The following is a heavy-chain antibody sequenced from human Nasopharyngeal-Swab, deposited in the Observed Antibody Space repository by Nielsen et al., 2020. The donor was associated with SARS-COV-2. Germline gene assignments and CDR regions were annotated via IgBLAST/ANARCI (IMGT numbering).Heavy chain of an antibody. D-gene: IGHD1-1*01. CDR3: VRLSSGWNEDYFDY. CDR2: ISSASSHT. V-gene: IGHV3-11*06. CDR1: GFTFSDFY. Sequence: GESLKISCAASGFTFSDFYMSWVSQAPGKGLQWISYISSASSHTKYADSVKGRFTISRDNSKNSLSLQMNSLRAEDTAVYYCVRLSSGWNEDYFDYWGQGSLVTVSS. J-gene: IGHJ4*02.